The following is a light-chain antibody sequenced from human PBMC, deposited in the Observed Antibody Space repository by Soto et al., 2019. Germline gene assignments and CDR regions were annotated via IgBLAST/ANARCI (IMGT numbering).Light chain of an antibody. J-gene: IGKJ4*01. CDR3: QQYARSPLT. Sequence: ELVLTQSPGTLSLSPGDLATLSCRATQSITRTSLGRQTFTSHSVAWYQQRPGQAPRPLIYGAFIRATGIQDRFSGSGFEADFTLTISRLEPEDFADYYWQQYARSPLTFGGGTKVEIK. CDR2: GAF. V-gene: IGKV3-20*01. CDR1: QSITRTS.